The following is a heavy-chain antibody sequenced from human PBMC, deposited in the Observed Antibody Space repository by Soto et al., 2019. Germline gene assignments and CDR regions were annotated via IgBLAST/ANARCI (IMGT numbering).Heavy chain of an antibody. CDR2: IRSSGTTV. Sequence: EVQLVESGGGLAQPGGSLRLSCTASGFTFSDYSMNWVRQAPGKGLEWLSYIRSSGTTVCYAESLKGRFTISRDNANNLLFLQMNSLREEDTAVYYCAREAYSGSYSDFWGQGTLVTVSS. J-gene: IGHJ4*02. CDR1: GFTFSDYS. V-gene: IGHV3-48*02. CDR3: AREAYSGSYSDF. D-gene: IGHD1-26*01.